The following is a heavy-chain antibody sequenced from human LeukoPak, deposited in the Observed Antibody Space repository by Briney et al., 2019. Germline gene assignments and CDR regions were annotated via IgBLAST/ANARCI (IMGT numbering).Heavy chain of an antibody. V-gene: IGHV3-7*01. CDR3: ARECIDGYYESSGYDL. CDR2: IKDDGSRK. J-gene: IGHJ4*02. CDR1: GFSLSGYW. D-gene: IGHD3-22*01. Sequence: PGGSLRLSCAASGFSLSGYWMTWVRQAPGKGLEWVANIKDDGSRKHDVDSARGRFTISRDNAKSSLYLDMNSLRAEDTAVYYCARECIDGYYESSGYDLWGQGTLVTVSS.